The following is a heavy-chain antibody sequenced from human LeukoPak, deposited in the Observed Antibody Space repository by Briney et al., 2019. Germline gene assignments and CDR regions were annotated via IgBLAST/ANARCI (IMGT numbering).Heavy chain of an antibody. J-gene: IGHJ4*02. CDR3: AGGGPDYGDYIAY. V-gene: IGHV1-2*02. CDR1: GYTFTGYY. CDR2: INPNSGGT. D-gene: IGHD4-17*01. Sequence: GASVKVSCKASGYTFTGYYMHWVRQAPGQGLEWMGWINPNSGGTNYAQKCQCRVNMTRETSISTAYMELSRLRSAATAVYYCAGGGPDYGDYIAYWGQGTLVTVSS.